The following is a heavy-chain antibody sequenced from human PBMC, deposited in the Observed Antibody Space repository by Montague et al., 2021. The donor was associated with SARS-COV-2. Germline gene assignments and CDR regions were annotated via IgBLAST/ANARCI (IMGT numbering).Heavy chain of an antibody. Sequence: SLRLSCAASGFTVSSNYMSWVRQAPGKGLEWVSVIYSGGSTYYADSVKGRFTISRDNSKNTLYLQMNSLRAGDTAVYYCAREKINYDILTGYYKGDWYFDLWGRGTLVTVSS. D-gene: IGHD3-9*01. CDR2: IYSGGST. J-gene: IGHJ2*01. V-gene: IGHV3-66*01. CDR3: AREKINYDILTGYYKGDWYFDL. CDR1: GFTVSSNY.